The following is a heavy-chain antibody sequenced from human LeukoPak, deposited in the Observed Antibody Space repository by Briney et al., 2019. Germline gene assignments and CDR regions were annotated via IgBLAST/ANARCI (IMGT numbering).Heavy chain of an antibody. CDR3: ARDLPQYCSSSVCYFGN. V-gene: IGHV3-30*02. Sequence: PGGSLRLSCAGSGFSFSSYGMHWVRQAPGKGREWMAFIRSDGSNKYYADSVKGRFTISRDNAKNSLYLQMNSLRAEDTAVYYCARDLPQYCSSSVCYFGNWGQGTLVTVSS. CDR1: GFSFSSYG. D-gene: IGHD2-8*01. J-gene: IGHJ4*02. CDR2: IRSDGSNK.